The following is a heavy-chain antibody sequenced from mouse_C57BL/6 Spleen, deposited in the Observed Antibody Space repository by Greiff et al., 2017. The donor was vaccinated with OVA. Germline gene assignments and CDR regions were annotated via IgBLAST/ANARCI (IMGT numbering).Heavy chain of an antibody. J-gene: IGHJ4*01. CDR3: ARDRGTTVVDGGWAMDY. Sequence: EVKVVESGGGLVKPGGSLKLSCAASGFTFSSYAMSWVRQTPEKRLEWVATISDGGSYTYYPDNVKGRFTISRDNAKNNLYLQMSHLKSEDTAMYYCARDRGTTVVDGGWAMDYWGQGTSVTVSS. CDR1: GFTFSSYA. CDR2: ISDGGSYT. D-gene: IGHD1-1*01. V-gene: IGHV5-4*01.